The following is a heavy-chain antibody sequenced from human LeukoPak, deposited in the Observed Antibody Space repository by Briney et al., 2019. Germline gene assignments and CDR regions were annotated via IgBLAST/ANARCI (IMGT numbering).Heavy chain of an antibody. D-gene: IGHD2-15*01. CDR1: GGSISSGDYY. V-gene: IGHV4-30-4*01. J-gene: IGHJ4*02. Sequence: KPSETLSLTCTVSGGSISSGDYYWSWIRQPPGKGLEWIGYIYYSGSTYYNPSLKSRVTISVDTSKNQFSLKLSSVTAADTAVYYCARGVVVAATPSYFDYWGQGTPVTVSS. CDR3: ARGVVVAATPSYFDY. CDR2: IYYSGST.